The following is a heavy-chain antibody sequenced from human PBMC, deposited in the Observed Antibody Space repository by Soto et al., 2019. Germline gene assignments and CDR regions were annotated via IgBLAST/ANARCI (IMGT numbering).Heavy chain of an antibody. V-gene: IGHV4-31*03. CDR1: GGSISSGGYY. J-gene: IGHJ4*02. CDR3: AREVTTSSSGYPVHYFDY. D-gene: IGHD3-22*01. Sequence: SETLSLTCTVSGGSISSGGYYWSWIRQHPGKGLEWIGYIYYSGSTYYNPSLKSRVTISVDTSKNQFSLKLSSVTAADTAVYYCAREVTTSSSGYPVHYFDYWGQGTLVTVSS. CDR2: IYYSGST.